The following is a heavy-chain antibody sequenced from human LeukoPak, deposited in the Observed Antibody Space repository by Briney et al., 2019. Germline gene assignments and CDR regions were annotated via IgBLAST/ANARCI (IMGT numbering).Heavy chain of an antibody. Sequence: GGSLRLSCAASGFTFSDHHMDWVRQAPGKGLEWVGRARNKADSYTTEYAASVKGRFTISRDDSKNSLYLQMNSLRTEDTAVYYCTREKYGDYHNWFDPWGQGTLVTVSS. CDR3: TREKYGDYHNWFDP. CDR1: GFTFSDHH. D-gene: IGHD4-17*01. J-gene: IGHJ5*02. V-gene: IGHV3-72*01. CDR2: ARNKADSYTT.